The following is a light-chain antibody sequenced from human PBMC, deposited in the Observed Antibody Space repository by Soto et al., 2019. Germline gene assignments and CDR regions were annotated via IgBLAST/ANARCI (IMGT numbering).Light chain of an antibody. Sequence: DIQMTQSPSTLYASVGDRVSITCRASQSIRSELAWYQKKPGKAPKLLIYKASSLDSGVPSRFSGSGSGTEFTLTVSSLQPDDFATYYCLQYESYPLTFGGGTKVDIK. CDR2: KAS. CDR1: QSIRSE. CDR3: LQYESYPLT. J-gene: IGKJ4*01. V-gene: IGKV1-5*03.